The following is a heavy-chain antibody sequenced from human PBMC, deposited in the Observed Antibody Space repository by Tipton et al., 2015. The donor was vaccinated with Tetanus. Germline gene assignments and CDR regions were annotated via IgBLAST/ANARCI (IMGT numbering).Heavy chain of an antibody. CDR1: GDYIATSSNH. CDR2: VHYTGRT. CDR3: ARRLAGPGGHFDS. Sequence: TLSLTCTVSGDYIATSSNHWGWIRQSPEKGLEWIGNVHYTGRTFYNPSVKRRVTVSVDTSKNLFSLSLSSVTATDTAVYYCARRLAGPGGHFDSWGQGALVSV. J-gene: IGHJ4*02. D-gene: IGHD3-3*02. V-gene: IGHV4-39*01.